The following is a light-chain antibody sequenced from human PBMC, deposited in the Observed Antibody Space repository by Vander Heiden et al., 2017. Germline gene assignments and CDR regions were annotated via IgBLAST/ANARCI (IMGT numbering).Light chain of an antibody. Sequence: QAVLTQPSSLSASPGASASLTCTLRSGINVGTYRIYWYQQKPGSPPQYLLRYKSDSDKKQGSGVPSRCSGSKDASANAGMLLISGLQAEDEADYYCMIWHSSAWVFGGGTKLTVL. V-gene: IGLV5-45*03. J-gene: IGLJ3*02. CDR3: MIWHSSAWV. CDR1: SGINVGTYR. CDR2: YKSDSDK.